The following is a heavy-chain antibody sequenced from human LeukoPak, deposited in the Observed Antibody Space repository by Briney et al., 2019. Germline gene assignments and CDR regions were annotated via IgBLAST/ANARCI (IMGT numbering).Heavy chain of an antibody. Sequence: GASLQISCEGSGSIFTTYWIGGVRRLPGKGLEGMGIIYPGDSDTRYSPSFQGQVTISADTSISTAYLQWSSLKASDTAMYYCARGGGSYLPYYFDYWGQGTLVTVSS. CDR3: ARGGGSYLPYYFDY. CDR2: IYPGDSDT. J-gene: IGHJ4*02. D-gene: IGHD1-26*01. V-gene: IGHV5-51*01. CDR1: GSIFTTYW.